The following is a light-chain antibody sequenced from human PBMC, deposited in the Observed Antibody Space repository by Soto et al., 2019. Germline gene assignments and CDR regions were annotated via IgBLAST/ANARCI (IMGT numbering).Light chain of an antibody. J-gene: IGKJ4*01. V-gene: IGKV3-20*01. CDR3: QQYGTSPPLT. CDR1: QSLADNY. Sequence: EIVLVQSPGTLSLSPGERATLSCRASQSLADNYLAWYQQKPGQAPRLLIDGASTRATGTPDRFSGSGSGTDFTLTISRLEPEDFAVYYCQQYGTSPPLTFGGGTKVEMK. CDR2: GAS.